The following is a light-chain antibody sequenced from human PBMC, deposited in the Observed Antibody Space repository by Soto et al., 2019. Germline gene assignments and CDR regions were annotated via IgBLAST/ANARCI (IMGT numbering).Light chain of an antibody. J-gene: IGKJ1*01. CDR2: KAS. V-gene: IGKV1-5*03. CDR3: QHYNSYSEA. CDR1: QTISSW. Sequence: DIQMTQSPSTLSGSVGDRVTITCRASQTISSWLAWYQQKPGKAPKLLIYKASTLKSGVPSRFSGSGSGTKFTLPISSLQPDDFAPYYCQHYNSYSEAFGQGTKVELK.